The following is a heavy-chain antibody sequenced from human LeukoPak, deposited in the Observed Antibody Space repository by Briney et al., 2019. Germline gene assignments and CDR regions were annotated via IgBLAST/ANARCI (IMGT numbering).Heavy chain of an antibody. Sequence: GGSLRLSCAASGFTFDDYGMSWVRQAPGKGLEWVSAISGSGGSTYYADSVKGRFTISRDNSKNTLYLQMNSLRAGDTALYYCAKVGGGNDAFDIWGQGTMVTVSS. D-gene: IGHD3-3*01. V-gene: IGHV3-23*01. J-gene: IGHJ3*02. CDR1: GFTFDDYG. CDR2: ISGSGGST. CDR3: AKVGGGNDAFDI.